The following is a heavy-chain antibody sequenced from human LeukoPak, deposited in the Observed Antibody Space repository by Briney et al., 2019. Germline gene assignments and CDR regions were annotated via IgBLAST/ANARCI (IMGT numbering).Heavy chain of an antibody. D-gene: IGHD6-19*01. V-gene: IGHV4-39*01. J-gene: IGHJ4*02. CDR1: GGSISSSSYY. Sequence: SETLSLTCTVSGGSISSSSYYWGWIRQPPGKGLEWIGSIYYSGSTYYNPSLKSRVTISVDTSKNQFSLKLSSVTAADTAVYYCARHRQWQVYFDYWGQGTLVTVSS. CDR3: ARHRQWQVYFDY. CDR2: IYYSGST.